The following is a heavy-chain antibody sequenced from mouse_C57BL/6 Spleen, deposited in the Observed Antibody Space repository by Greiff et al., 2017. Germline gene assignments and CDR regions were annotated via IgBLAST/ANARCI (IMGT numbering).Heavy chain of an antibody. V-gene: IGHV2-2*01. CDR1: GFSLPRYG. CDR3: AREESLLARDY. CDR2: IWSGGST. J-gene: IGHJ4*01. Sequence: QVQLKESGPGLVQPSQSLSIPCPVSGFSLPRYGVHWVRQSPGKGLEWLGVIWSGGSTDYTEAFISSRSSSKDKSESQVVLKMNSRQADDTAIYYCAREESLLARDYWGQGTSVTVSS. D-gene: IGHD1-1*01.